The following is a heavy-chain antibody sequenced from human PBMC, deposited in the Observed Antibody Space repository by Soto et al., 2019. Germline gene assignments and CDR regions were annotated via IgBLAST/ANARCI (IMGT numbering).Heavy chain of an antibody. CDR3: ARWIQFHYYGMAV. D-gene: IGHD5-18*01. CDR1: GYTFTSYY. CDR2: INPSGGST. J-gene: IGHJ6*02. Sequence: ASVKVSCKASGYTFTSYYMHWVRHAPGQGLEWMGIINPSGGSTSYAQKFQGRVTMTRDTSTSTVYMELSSLRSEDTAVYYCARWIQFHYYGMAVWGQGTSVTVSS. V-gene: IGHV1-46*01.